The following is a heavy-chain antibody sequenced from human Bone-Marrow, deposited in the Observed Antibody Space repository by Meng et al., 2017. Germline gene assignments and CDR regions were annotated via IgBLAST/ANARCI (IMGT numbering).Heavy chain of an antibody. CDR3: ARTGGWGDPRNWYFDL. CDR2: IYHSGST. Sequence: SETLSLTCTVSGYSISSGYYWGWIRQPPGKGLEWIGSIYHSGSTYYNPSLKSRVTISVDTSKNQFSLKLSSVTAADTAVYYCARTGGWGDPRNWYFDLWGRGTLVTVFS. CDR1: GYSISSGYY. D-gene: IGHD2-21*02. J-gene: IGHJ2*01. V-gene: IGHV4-38-2*02.